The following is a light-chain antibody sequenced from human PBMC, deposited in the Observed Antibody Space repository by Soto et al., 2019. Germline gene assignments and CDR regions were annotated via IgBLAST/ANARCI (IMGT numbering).Light chain of an antibody. CDR1: ENIGVY. CDR3: QQSHSSPRT. CDR2: ASS. Sequence: DIQMTQSPSSLSASLGDRVTITCRASENIGVYLNRYQQKPGTAPKLLLYASSRLQIGVPSRFSGSGSATYFTLTIDRLKPEDFATYYCQQSHSSPRTFGRGTKL. J-gene: IGKJ2*01. V-gene: IGKV1-39*01.